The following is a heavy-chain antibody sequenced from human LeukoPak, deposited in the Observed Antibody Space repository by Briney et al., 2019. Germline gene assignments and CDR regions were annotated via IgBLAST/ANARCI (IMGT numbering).Heavy chain of an antibody. V-gene: IGHV3-23*01. CDR3: AKDYSDSRVADVFFEY. CDR2: ITSGFTP. D-gene: IGHD2-15*01. CDR1: GLTFSDYA. J-gene: IGHJ4*02. Sequence: GGSLSLSCAASGLTFSDYAMSWFRQAPGKGLEWVSGITSGFTPHYADSVKGRFTISRDDSKNTFHLQLNSLRAEDTAVYYCAKDYSDSRVADVFFEYWGQGTLVTVSS.